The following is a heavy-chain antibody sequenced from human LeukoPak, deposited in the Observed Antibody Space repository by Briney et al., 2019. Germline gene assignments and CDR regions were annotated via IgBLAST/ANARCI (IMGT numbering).Heavy chain of an antibody. V-gene: IGHV3-30*18. D-gene: IGHD1-26*01. CDR3: AKDDVGEEYFDY. J-gene: IGHJ4*02. CDR1: GFTFSSYG. CDR2: ISYDGSNK. Sequence: GGSLRLSCAASGFTFSSYGMHWVRQAPGKGLEWVAVISYDGSNKYYADSVKGRFTISRDNSKNTLYLQMNSLRAEDTAVYYCAKDDVGEEYFDYWGQGTLVTVSS.